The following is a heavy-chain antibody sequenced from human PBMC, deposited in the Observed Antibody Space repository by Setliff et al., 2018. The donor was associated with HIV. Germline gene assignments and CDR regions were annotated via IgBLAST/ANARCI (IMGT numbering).Heavy chain of an antibody. CDR2: IIPILGIA. CDR1: GGTFSSYA. J-gene: IGHJ4*02. Sequence: SVKVSCKASGGTFSSYAISWVRQAPGQGLEWMGGIIPILGIANYAQKFQGRVTITADKSTSTAYMELSSLRSEDTAVYYCARAVSGWYARKPSFDYWGQGILVTVSS. V-gene: IGHV1-69*10. D-gene: IGHD6-19*01. CDR3: ARAVSGWYARKPSFDY.